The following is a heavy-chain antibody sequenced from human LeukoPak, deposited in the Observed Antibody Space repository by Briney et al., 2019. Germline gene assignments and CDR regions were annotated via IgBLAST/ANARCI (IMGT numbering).Heavy chain of an antibody. J-gene: IGHJ4*02. Sequence: GGSQRLSCAASGFTFSGYAMHWVRQAPGKGLEWVAVISYDGSNKFYADSVKGRFTISRDNSKNTLDLQMNSLRVEDTAVYYCAKSGYCSGDNCYYYFDYWGQGTPVTVSS. CDR3: AKSGYCSGDNCYYYFDY. D-gene: IGHD2-15*01. CDR2: ISYDGSNK. V-gene: IGHV3-30*18. CDR1: GFTFSGYA.